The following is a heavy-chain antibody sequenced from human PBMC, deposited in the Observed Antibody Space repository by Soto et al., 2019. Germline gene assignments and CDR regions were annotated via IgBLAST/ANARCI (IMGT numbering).Heavy chain of an antibody. CDR2: INPNSGGT. CDR1: GYTFTGYY. J-gene: IGHJ4*02. V-gene: IGHV1-2*02. Sequence: GASVKVSCKASGYTFTGYYMHWVLQAPGQGLEWMGWINPNSGGTNYAQKFQGRVTMTRDTSISTAYMELSRLRSDDTAVYYCARVREGKYDILTDYLPIFDYWGQGTLVTVSS. CDR3: ARVREGKYDILTDYLPIFDY. D-gene: IGHD3-9*01.